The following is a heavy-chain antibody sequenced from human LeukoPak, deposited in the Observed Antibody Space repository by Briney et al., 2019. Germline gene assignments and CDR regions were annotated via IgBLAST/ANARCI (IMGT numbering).Heavy chain of an antibody. Sequence: GGSLRLSCAASGFTFSSYAMHWVRQAPGKGLEWVAVISYDGSNKYYADSVKGRFTISRDNSKNTLYLQMNSLRAEDTAVYYCARAYSSGWYDCWGQGTLVTVSS. D-gene: IGHD6-19*01. J-gene: IGHJ4*02. V-gene: IGHV3-30-3*01. CDR1: GFTFSSYA. CDR3: ARAYSSGWYDC. CDR2: ISYDGSNK.